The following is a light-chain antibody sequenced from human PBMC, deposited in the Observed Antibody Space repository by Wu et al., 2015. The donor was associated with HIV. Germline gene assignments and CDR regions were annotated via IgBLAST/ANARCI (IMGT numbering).Light chain of an antibody. CDR1: QSVSSN. CDR3: QQRFTWPLT. V-gene: IGKV3-15*01. Sequence: EIVMMQSPATLSVSPGERATLSCRASQSVSSNLAWYQQKPGQAPRLLIYGASTRATGIPGRFSGSGSGTEFTLTISSLQPEDFAVYYCQQRFTWPLTFGQGTRLEIK. CDR2: GAS. J-gene: IGKJ5*01.